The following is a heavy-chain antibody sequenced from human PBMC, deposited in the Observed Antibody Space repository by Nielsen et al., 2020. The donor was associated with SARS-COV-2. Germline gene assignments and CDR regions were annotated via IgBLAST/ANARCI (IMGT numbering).Heavy chain of an antibody. J-gene: IGHJ5*02. D-gene: IGHD6-13*01. CDR3: ARALLSGYSSSWYGSPTLLWFDP. V-gene: IGHV4-4*02. CDR2: IYHSGST. Sequence: VRQMPGKGLEWIGEIYHSGSTNYNPSLKSRVTISVDKSKNQFSLKLSSVTAADTAVYYCARALLSGYSSSWYGSPTLLWFDPWGQGTLVTVSS.